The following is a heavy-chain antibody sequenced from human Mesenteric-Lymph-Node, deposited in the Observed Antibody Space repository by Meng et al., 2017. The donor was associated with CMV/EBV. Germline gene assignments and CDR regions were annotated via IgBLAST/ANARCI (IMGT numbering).Heavy chain of an antibody. CDR2: ISGGGGTI. D-gene: IGHD5-12*01. V-gene: IGHV3-11*04. Sequence: SGFPFSEYYMSWIRQAPGKGLEWVSYISGGGGTIDYADSVKGRFTISKDNAKNSLYLQMSSLRAEDTAVYYCARAWFSGYDTGLLAYWGQGTLVTVSS. J-gene: IGHJ4*02. CDR1: GFPFSEYY. CDR3: ARAWFSGYDTGLLAY.